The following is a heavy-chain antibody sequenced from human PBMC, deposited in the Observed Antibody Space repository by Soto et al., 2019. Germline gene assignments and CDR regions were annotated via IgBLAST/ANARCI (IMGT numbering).Heavy chain of an antibody. D-gene: IGHD2-2*01. CDR1: GGSISSGGYY. Sequence: SETLSLTCTVSGGSISSGGYYWSWIRQHPGKGLEWIGYIYYSGSTYYNPSLKSRVTISVDTSKNQFSLKLSSVTAADTAVYYCARLYQPGRSLDYYYGMDVWGQGTTVTVSS. V-gene: IGHV4-31*03. J-gene: IGHJ6*02. CDR3: ARLYQPGRSLDYYYGMDV. CDR2: IYYSGST.